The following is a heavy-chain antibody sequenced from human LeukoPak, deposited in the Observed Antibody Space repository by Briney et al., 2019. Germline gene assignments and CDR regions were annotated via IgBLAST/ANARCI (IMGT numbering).Heavy chain of an antibody. Sequence: GRSLRLSCTASGFTFSNYGMHWVRQAPGKGLEWVALLSSDGSETYYADSVRGRFIISRDDSKNTLYLQTNSLKGDDTAVYYCAKAIAGAGRGWVGLDLLGQG. CDR1: GFTFSNYG. V-gene: IGHV3-30*18. CDR2: LSSDGSET. D-gene: IGHD6-19*01. J-gene: IGHJ6*02. CDR3: AKAIAGAGRGWVGLDL.